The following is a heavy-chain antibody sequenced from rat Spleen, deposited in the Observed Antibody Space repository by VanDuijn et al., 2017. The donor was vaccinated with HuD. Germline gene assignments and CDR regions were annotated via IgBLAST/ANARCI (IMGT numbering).Heavy chain of an antibody. J-gene: IGHJ2*01. Sequence: EVQLVESDGGLVQPGRSLKLSCAASGFTFSDYNMAWVRQAPKKGLEWVATISYDGGSTNYRDTVKGRFTISRDNAKSTLYLQMNSLRSEDTAAYYCAQWNSRYFTYWGQGVMVTVSS. D-gene: IGHD4-4*01. CDR1: GFTFSDYN. CDR3: AQWNSRYFTY. CDR2: ISYDGGST. V-gene: IGHV5-7*01.